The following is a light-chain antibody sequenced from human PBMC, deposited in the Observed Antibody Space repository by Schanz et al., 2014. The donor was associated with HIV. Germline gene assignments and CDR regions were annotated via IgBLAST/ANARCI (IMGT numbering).Light chain of an antibody. CDR2: GAS. J-gene: IGKJ3*01. CDR1: ESVSNN. Sequence: EIVMTQSPATLSVSPGESATLSCRASESVSNNLAWYQQKPGQAPRLLIYGASTRATGVPARFSGSGSGTEFTLTISSLQSEDFAIYYCQQRTNWPFSITFGPGTRVDFK. CDR3: QQRTNWPFSIT. V-gene: IGKV3-15*01.